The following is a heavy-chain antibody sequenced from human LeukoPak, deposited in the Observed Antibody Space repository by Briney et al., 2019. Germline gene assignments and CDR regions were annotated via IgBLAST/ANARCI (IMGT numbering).Heavy chain of an antibody. CDR1: GVTFSSYN. Sequence: ARSRRLSCAPSGVTFSSYNMSWVSQAPRNVMEWVSSIRTGSDYIYYADAVKGRFTGTRDSAKYSLYLQMNSLRAEDTAEYYCARDPNGGNSGAHYYFGMDVWGQGTTVTVSS. CDR3: ARDPNGGNSGAHYYFGMDV. V-gene: IGHV3-21*01. J-gene: IGHJ6*02. D-gene: IGHD4-23*01. CDR2: IRTGSDYI.